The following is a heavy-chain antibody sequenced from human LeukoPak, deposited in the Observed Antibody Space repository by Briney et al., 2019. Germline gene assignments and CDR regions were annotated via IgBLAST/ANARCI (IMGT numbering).Heavy chain of an antibody. D-gene: IGHD3-10*01. CDR2: INPSGGST. V-gene: IGHV1-46*01. J-gene: IGHJ4*02. CDR3: ARVEIEGSGSYYIGYFDY. CDR1: GYTFTSYY. Sequence: GASVKVSCKASGYTFTSYYMHWVRQAPGQGLEWMGIINPSGGSTSYAQKFQGRVIMTRDTSTSTVYMELSSLRSEDTAVYYCARVEIEGSGSYYIGYFDYWGQGTLVTVSS.